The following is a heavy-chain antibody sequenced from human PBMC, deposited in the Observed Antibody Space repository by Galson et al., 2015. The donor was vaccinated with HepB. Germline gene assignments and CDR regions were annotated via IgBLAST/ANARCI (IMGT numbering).Heavy chain of an antibody. D-gene: IGHD5-12*01. Sequence: SLRLSCAASGLTLYRYNMSWVRQAPGKGLEWVASISSGSSYIYYADSVKGRFTISRDNTKNSVSLHMSSLRAEDTAVYYCARDSHCGGYGCYFDYWGQGTLVTVSS. CDR3: ARDSHCGGYGCYFDY. CDR1: GLTLYRYN. V-gene: IGHV3-21*01. CDR2: ISSGSSYI. J-gene: IGHJ4*02.